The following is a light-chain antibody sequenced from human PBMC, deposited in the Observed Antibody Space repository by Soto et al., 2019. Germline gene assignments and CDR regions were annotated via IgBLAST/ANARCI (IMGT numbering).Light chain of an antibody. Sequence: QSALTQPPSASGSPGQSVTISCTGTSSHVGAYKYVSWYQQDTGKAPKLMIYEVTKRPSGVPDRFSGSKSGNTASLTVSGLQAEDEADYYCTSYVGNDIWVFGGGTKLTVL. CDR1: SSHVGAYKY. CDR2: EVT. J-gene: IGLJ3*02. V-gene: IGLV2-8*01. CDR3: TSYVGNDIWV.